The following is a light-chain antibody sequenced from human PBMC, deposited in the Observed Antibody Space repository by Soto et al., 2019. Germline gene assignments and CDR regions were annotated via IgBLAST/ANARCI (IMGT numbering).Light chain of an antibody. CDR1: SSDVGGYNS. CDR3: SSFTSDITYV. V-gene: IGLV2-14*01. J-gene: IGLJ1*01. CDR2: DVT. Sequence: QSVLTQPASVSGSPGQSITISCTSTSSDVGGYNSVSWYRQDPGKAPKLMIYDVTNRPSGVSNRFSGSKSGNTASLTISGLQAEDEADYYCSSFTSDITYVFGTGTKVTVL.